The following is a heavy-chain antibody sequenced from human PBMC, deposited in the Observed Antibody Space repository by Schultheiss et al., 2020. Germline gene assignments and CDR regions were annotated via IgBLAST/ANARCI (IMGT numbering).Heavy chain of an antibody. Sequence: SETLSLTCTVSGGSISSGGYYWSWIRQPPGKGLEWIGEINHSGSTNYNPSLKSRVTISVDTSKNQFSLNLSSVTAADTAVYYCARRGRYCSGGSCYSGGRWWFDPWGQGTLVTVSS. V-gene: IGHV4-61*08. CDR3: ARRGRYCSGGSCYSGGRWWFDP. D-gene: IGHD2-15*01. CDR1: GGSISSGGYY. CDR2: INHSGST. J-gene: IGHJ5*02.